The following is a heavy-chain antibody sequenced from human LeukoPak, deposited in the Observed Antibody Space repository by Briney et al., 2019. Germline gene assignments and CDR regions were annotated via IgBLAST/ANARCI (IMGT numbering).Heavy chain of an antibody. D-gene: IGHD4-17*01. CDR3: ARDGVSVTTEAFDY. CDR2: ISGSSTI. CDR1: GFTFSSYS. Sequence: GGSLRLSCAASGFTFSSYSMNWVRQAPGKGLEWVSYISGSSTIYYADSVKGRFTISRDNAKNSLYLQMNSLRDEDTAVYYCARDGVSVTTEAFDYWGQGTLVTVSS. V-gene: IGHV3-48*02. J-gene: IGHJ4*02.